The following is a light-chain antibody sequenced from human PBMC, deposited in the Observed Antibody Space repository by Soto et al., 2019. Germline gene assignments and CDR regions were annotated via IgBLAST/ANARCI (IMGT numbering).Light chain of an antibody. CDR2: WAS. V-gene: IGKV4-1*01. Sequence: DVVLTQSPDSLAVSLGERATINCKSSQSVLYSSNNKNYLAWYQQKPGQHPKVLSYWASTREAGVPERFSASVSRTDVSLTISGLQAEDVAVYYCHQYYSIPLTLGGGTKVQNK. J-gene: IGKJ4*01. CDR1: QSVLYSSNNKNY. CDR3: HQYYSIPLT.